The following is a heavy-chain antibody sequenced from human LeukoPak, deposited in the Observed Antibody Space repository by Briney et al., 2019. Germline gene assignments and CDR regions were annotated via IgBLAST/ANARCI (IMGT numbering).Heavy chain of an antibody. V-gene: IGHV3-21*01. CDR2: ISGSGGST. CDR3: ARDQERGYSGYDF. Sequence: GGSLRLSCAASGFTFSSYGMHWVRQAPGKGLEWVSAISGSGGSTYYADSVKGRFTISRDNAKNSLYLQMNSLRAEDTAVYYCARDQERGYSGYDFWGQGTLVTVSS. J-gene: IGHJ4*02. D-gene: IGHD5-12*01. CDR1: GFTFSSYG.